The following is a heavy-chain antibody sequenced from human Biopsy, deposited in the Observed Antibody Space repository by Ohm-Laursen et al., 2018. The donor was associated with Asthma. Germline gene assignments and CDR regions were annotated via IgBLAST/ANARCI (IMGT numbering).Heavy chain of an antibody. J-gene: IGHJ4*02. CDR1: GFAVSRDY. CDR2: IKHDGSEK. CDR3: TRTTVTTPFDY. V-gene: IGHV3-7*01. Sequence: SLRLSCTASGFAVSRDYMFWVRQAPGKGLEWVANIKHDGSEKNHVDSLKGRFTISRDNAKNSLYLQMNSLGAEDTAVYYCTRTTVTTPFDYWGQGTLVTVSS. D-gene: IGHD4-17*01.